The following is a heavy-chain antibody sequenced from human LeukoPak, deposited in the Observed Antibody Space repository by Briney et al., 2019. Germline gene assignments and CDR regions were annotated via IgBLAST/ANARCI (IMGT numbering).Heavy chain of an antibody. D-gene: IGHD3-10*01. CDR3: ARDYYGSGSYAFDI. Sequence: GASVKVSCKVSGYTLTELSMHWVRQAPGKGLEWMGGFDPEDGETIYAQKFQGRVTMTRDMSTSTVYMELSSLRSEDTAVYYCARDYYGSGSYAFDIWGQGTMVTVSS. CDR1: GYTLTELS. J-gene: IGHJ3*02. V-gene: IGHV1-24*01. CDR2: FDPEDGET.